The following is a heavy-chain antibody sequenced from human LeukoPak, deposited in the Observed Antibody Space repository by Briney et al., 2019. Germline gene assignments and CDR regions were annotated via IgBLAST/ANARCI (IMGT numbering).Heavy chain of an antibody. J-gene: IGHJ4*02. Sequence: SGGSLRLSCAASGFTFSSYGMHWVRQAPGKGLEWVAFIRYDGSNKYYADSVKGRFTISRDNSKNTLYLQMNSLRAEDTAVYYCARDTTYYDFWSGYSNFDYWGQGTLVTVSS. CDR2: IRYDGSNK. CDR1: GFTFSSYG. V-gene: IGHV3-30*02. D-gene: IGHD3-3*01. CDR3: ARDTTYYDFWSGYSNFDY.